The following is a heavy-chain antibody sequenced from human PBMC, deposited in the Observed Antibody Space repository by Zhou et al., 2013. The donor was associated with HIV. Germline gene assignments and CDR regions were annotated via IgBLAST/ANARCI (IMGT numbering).Heavy chain of an antibody. CDR1: GGTFENYP. Sequence: QVQLVQSGAEVKKPGSSVKISCTASGGTFENYPVSWVRQAPGQGLDWVGGFLPVLGIAQFSRRFQGRVTISADKSKTVYYLQLNSLTLEDTAVYYCASRSHDLRGLSWLSDNWGQGTLVTVSS. CDR3: ASRSHDLRGLSWLSDN. J-gene: IGHJ4*02. D-gene: IGHD3-16*02. V-gene: IGHV1-69*04. CDR2: FLPVLGIA.